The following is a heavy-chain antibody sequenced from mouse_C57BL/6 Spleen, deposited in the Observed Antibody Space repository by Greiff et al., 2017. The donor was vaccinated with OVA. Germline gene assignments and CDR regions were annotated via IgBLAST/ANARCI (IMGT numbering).Heavy chain of an antibody. CDR2: IYPGSGSP. J-gene: IGHJ1*03. CDR3: ARKTGKGGWYFDV. CDR1: GYTFTSYW. Sequence: VQLQQPGAELVKPGASVKMSCKASGYTFTSYWITWVKQRPGQGLEWIGDIYPGSGSPNYNEKFKSKATLTVDTSSSTAYMQLSSLTSEDSAVYYCARKTGKGGWYFDVWGTGTTVTVSS. V-gene: IGHV1-55*01. D-gene: IGHD4-1*01.